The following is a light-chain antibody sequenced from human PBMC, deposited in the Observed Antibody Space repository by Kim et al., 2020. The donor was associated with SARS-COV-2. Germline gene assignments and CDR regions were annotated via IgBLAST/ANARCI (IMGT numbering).Light chain of an antibody. CDR1: QSVGYN. J-gene: IGKJ2*01. V-gene: IGKV3-15*01. CDR3: HQYNQWPPT. CDR2: SAT. Sequence: EIVMTQSPATLSVSPGERVTLSCKSSQSVGYNLAWYQQRPAQAPRLLIYSATTRVTGIPVRFSGRGFGTEFTLTISSLQSEDFVVYYCHQYNQWPPTFGQGTKLEIK.